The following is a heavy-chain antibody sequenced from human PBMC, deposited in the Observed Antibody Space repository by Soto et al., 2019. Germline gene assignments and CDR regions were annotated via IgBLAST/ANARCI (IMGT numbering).Heavy chain of an antibody. CDR3: AREGCSGGSCYSHHNWFDP. V-gene: IGHV3-33*01. D-gene: IGHD2-15*01. Sequence: QVQLVESGGGVVQPGRSLRLSCAASGFTFSSYGMHWVRQAPGKGLEWVAVIWYDGSNKYYADSVKGRFTISRDNSKNTLSLQMNSLRAEDTAVYYCAREGCSGGSCYSHHNWFDPWGQGTLVTVSS. CDR1: GFTFSSYG. CDR2: IWYDGSNK. J-gene: IGHJ5*02.